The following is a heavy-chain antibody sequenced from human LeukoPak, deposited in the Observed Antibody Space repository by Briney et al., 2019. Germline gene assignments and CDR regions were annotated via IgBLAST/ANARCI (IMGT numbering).Heavy chain of an antibody. CDR2: IIPIFGTA. CDR1: GGTFSSYA. J-gene: IGHJ5*02. V-gene: IGHV1-69*05. Sequence: SVKVSCRASGGTFSSYAISWVRQPPGQGLEWMGGIIPIFGTANYAQKFQGRVTTTTDESTSTAYMELSSLRSEDTAVYYCARGTIAARHKSNWFDPWGQGTLVTVSS. CDR3: ARGTIAARHKSNWFDP. D-gene: IGHD6-6*01.